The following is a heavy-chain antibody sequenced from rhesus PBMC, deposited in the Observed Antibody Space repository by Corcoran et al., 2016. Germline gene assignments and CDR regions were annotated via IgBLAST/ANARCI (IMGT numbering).Heavy chain of an antibody. J-gene: IGHJ4*01. Sequence: QVTLKESGPALVKPTQTLTLTCTFSGFSLSTSGMGVGWIRQPPGKALEWLASMYWDDDKYSRTSLKSRLTISKDTSKNQVVLTRTNMDPVNTATYYCARAGYSYSYAFDYWGQGVLVTVSS. CDR2: MYWDDDK. CDR1: GFSLSTSGMG. D-gene: IGHD5-12*01. CDR3: ARAGYSYSYAFDY. V-gene: IGHV2S1*01.